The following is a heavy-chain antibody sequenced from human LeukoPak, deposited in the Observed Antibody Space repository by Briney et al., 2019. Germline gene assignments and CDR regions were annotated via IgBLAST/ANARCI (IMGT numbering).Heavy chain of an antibody. CDR1: GYSISSGYY. CDR2: IYHSGST. V-gene: IGHV4-38-2*02. Sequence: SETLSLTCTVSGYSISSGYYWGWIRQPPGKGLEWIGSIYHSGSTYYNPSLKSRVTISVDTSKNQFSLKLSSVTAADTAVYYCARGTRGSSGYPPNYWGQGTLVTVSS. D-gene: IGHD3-22*01. J-gene: IGHJ4*02. CDR3: ARGTRGSSGYPPNY.